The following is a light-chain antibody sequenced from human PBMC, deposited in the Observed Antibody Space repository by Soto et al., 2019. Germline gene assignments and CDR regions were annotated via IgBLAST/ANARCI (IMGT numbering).Light chain of an antibody. Sequence: ILMTQSPSSLSAFVGDRVTITCRASQDIANFLAWYQQKPGKVPKLLIYAAPTLQSGVPSRFIGSGSGTDFTLTISSLQPEDVATYYCQKCKVAPFTFGGGTKVEIK. CDR3: QKCKVAPFT. CDR2: AAP. V-gene: IGKV1-27*01. J-gene: IGKJ4*01. CDR1: QDIANF.